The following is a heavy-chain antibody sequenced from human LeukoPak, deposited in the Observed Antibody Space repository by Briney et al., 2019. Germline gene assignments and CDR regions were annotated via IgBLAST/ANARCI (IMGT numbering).Heavy chain of an antibody. J-gene: IGHJ4*02. D-gene: IGHD5-24*01. Sequence: GGSLRLSCAASGFTFSSYWMSWVRQAPGKGLEWVANIKQDGSEKYYVDSVKGRFTISRDNAKNSLYLQMNSLRAEDTAVYYCAREAPQWLQSGDYFDYWGQGTLVTVSS. CDR2: IKQDGSEK. CDR1: GFTFSSYW. V-gene: IGHV3-7*01. CDR3: AREAPQWLQSGDYFDY.